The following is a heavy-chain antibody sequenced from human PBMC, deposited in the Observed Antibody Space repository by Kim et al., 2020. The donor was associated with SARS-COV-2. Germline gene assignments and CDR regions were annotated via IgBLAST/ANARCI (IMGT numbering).Heavy chain of an antibody. CDR3: AREETGYFDY. J-gene: IGHJ4*02. CDR2: T. V-gene: IGHV4-31*02. Sequence: TYTDPSLTSRVTISVDTSKNQFSRKLSSVTAADTAVYYCAREETGYFDYWGQGTLVTVSS.